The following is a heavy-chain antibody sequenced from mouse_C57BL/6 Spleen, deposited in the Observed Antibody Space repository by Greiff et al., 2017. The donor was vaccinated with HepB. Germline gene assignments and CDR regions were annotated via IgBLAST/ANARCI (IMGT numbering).Heavy chain of an antibody. J-gene: IGHJ1*03. CDR3: ARELGGWYFDV. Sequence: EVQVVESGGGLVKPGGSLKLSCAASGFTFSSYAMSWVRQTPEKRLEWVATISDGGSYTYYPDNVKGRFTISRDNAKNNLYLQMSHLKSEDTAMYYCARELGGWYFDVWGTGTTVTVSS. CDR2: ISDGGSYT. D-gene: IGHD4-1*01. CDR1: GFTFSSYA. V-gene: IGHV5-4*01.